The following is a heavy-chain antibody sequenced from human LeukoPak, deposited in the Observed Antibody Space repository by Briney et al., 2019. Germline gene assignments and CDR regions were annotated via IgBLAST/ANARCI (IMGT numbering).Heavy chain of an antibody. Sequence: GGPLRLSCAASGFTFSSYGMSWVRQAPGKGLEWVSAISGSGGSTYYADSVKGRFTISRDNSKNTLYLQMNSLRAEDTAVYYCAKDDGWLQYNYWGQGTLVTVSS. CDR2: ISGSGGST. J-gene: IGHJ4*02. CDR1: GFTFSSYG. CDR3: AKDDGWLQYNY. D-gene: IGHD5-24*01. V-gene: IGHV3-23*01.